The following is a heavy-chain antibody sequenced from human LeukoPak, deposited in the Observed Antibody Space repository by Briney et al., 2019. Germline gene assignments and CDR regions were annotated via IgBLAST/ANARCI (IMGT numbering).Heavy chain of an antibody. CDR3: ASLYSGYDSSSFDP. CDR1: GGSISSGDYF. CDR2: IYYSGGT. J-gene: IGHJ5*02. V-gene: IGHV4-30-4*01. D-gene: IGHD5-12*01. Sequence: SQTLSLTCTVSGGSISSGDYFWSWIRQPPGKGLEWIGYIYYSGGTDYNPSLNSRVTISVDTSKNQFSLKLSSVTAADTAVYYCASLYSGYDSSSFDPWGQGTLVTISS.